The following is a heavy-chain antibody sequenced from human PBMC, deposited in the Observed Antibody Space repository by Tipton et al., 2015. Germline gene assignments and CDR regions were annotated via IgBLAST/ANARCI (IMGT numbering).Heavy chain of an antibody. CDR3: ARTQLRNRSYYYYGMDV. J-gene: IGHJ6*02. D-gene: IGHD1-14*01. V-gene: IGHV4-59*01. CDR2: IYGSGTT. CDR1: GGSFSNYY. Sequence: TLSLTCDVDGGSFSNYYWSWIRQPPGKGLEWIGYIYGSGTTNYNPSLKSRVTISVDTSKNQFSLKLSSVTAADTAVYYCARTQLRNRSYYYYGMDVWGQGTTVTVAS.